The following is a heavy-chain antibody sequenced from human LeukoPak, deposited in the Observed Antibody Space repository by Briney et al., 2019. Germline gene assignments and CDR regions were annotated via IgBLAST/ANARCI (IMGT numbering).Heavy chain of an antibody. V-gene: IGHV3-23*01. CDR3: AKVLRDWNFDY. Sequence: PGGSLRLSCAASGFTFSSYAMTWVRQAPGKGLEWVSGIINSGSSTYYADSVKGRFTISRDNSKNTLYLQMNSLRAEDTAVYYCAKVLRDWNFDYWGQGTLVTVSS. D-gene: IGHD1-1*01. CDR2: IINSGSST. CDR1: GFTFSSYA. J-gene: IGHJ4*02.